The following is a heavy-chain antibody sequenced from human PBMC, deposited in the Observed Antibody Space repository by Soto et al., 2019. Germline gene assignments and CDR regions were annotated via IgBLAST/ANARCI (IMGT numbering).Heavy chain of an antibody. CDR3: ARGQRYCSGGSCSPNYYYYGMDV. CDR2: INHSGST. J-gene: IGHJ6*02. CDR1: GGSFSGYY. V-gene: IGHV4-34*01. Sequence: QVQLQQWGAGLLKPSETLSLTCAVYGGSFSGYYWSWIRQPPGKGLEWIGEINHSGSTNYNPSLKSRVTISVDTSKNQFSLKLSCVTAADTAVYYCARGQRYCSGGSCSPNYYYYGMDVWGPGTTVTVSS. D-gene: IGHD2-15*01.